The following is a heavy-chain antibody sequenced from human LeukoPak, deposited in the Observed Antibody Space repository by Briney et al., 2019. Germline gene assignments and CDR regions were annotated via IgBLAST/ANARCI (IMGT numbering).Heavy chain of an antibody. CDR1: GCTFISYW. V-gene: IGHV3-74*01. Sequence: GGSLRLSCAACGCTFISYWMHWVRQPPAKERVGVSRINYPGSSTSYDDSVNDRFTTTRDDAKNTLSLQLSSRIAEDTAVYYCARFGSGVDNWGQGTLVTVSS. CDR3: ARFGSGVDN. J-gene: IGHJ4*02. D-gene: IGHD3-3*01. CDR2: INYPGSST.